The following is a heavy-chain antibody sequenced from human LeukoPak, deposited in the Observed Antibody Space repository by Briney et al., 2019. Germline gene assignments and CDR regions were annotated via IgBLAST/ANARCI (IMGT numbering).Heavy chain of an antibody. CDR2: IYHSGST. Sequence: PSETLSLTCTVSGYSISSGYYRGWIRQPPGKGLEWIGSIYHSGSTYYNPSLKSRVTISVDTSKNQFSLKLSSVTAADTAVYYCARAPRWELLLDYWGQGTLVTVSS. CDR3: ARAPRWELLLDY. D-gene: IGHD1-26*01. CDR1: GYSISSGYY. V-gene: IGHV4-38-2*02. J-gene: IGHJ4*02.